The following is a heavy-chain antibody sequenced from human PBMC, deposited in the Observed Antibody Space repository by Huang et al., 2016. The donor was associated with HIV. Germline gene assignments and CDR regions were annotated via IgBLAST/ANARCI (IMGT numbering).Heavy chain of an antibody. CDR2: TSPLLRAT. V-gene: IGHV1-69*01. J-gene: IGHJ4*02. CDR1: GGSFSDQI. CDR3: AMSLRYQYDSRSYWGRYFDY. D-gene: IGHD3-16*01. Sequence: QVQLEQSGPAVRKPGSSVKVSCQASGGSFSDQIISWVRQAPGPRFEWMGGTSPLLRATAYAQKVKGRVTMTAEESTATIYMELNSLTSEDTAVYYCAMSLRYQYDSRSYWGRYFDYWGQGTLVTVSS.